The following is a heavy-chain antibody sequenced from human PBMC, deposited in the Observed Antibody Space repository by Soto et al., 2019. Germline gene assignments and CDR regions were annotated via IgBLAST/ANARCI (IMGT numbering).Heavy chain of an antibody. Sequence: EVQLAESGGGLVQPGGSLRLSCAASGFTFSDHYMDWVRQAPGKGLEWVGRSRDKVHSHTTEYAASVKGRFTISRGDSETSLYLQMNSLKTEDTAVYYCARGVVSTGYFDYWGQGTRVTGSS. CDR3: ARGVVSTGYFDY. V-gene: IGHV3-72*01. J-gene: IGHJ4*02. CDR1: GFTFSDHY. D-gene: IGHD5-12*01. CDR2: SRDKVHSHTT.